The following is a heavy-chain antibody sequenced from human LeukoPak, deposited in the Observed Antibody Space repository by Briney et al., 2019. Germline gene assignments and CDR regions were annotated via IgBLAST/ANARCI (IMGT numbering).Heavy chain of an antibody. D-gene: IGHD1-1*01. V-gene: IGHV3-23*01. CDR1: AFTFSSYA. CDR3: AKDGYDYYYYYMDV. CDR2: ISGSGGST. J-gene: IGHJ6*03. Sequence: GGSLRLSCAASAFTFSSYAMSWVRQAPGKGLEWVSAISGSGGSTYYADSVKGRFTISRDNSKNTLYLQMNSLRAEDTAVYYCAKDGYDYYYYYMDVWGKGTTVTVSS.